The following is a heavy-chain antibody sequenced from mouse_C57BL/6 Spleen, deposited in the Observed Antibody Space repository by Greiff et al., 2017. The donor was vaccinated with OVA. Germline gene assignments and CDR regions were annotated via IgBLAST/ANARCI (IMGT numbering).Heavy chain of an antibody. CDR3: AREGGPYFDY. CDR1: GYTFTSYW. V-gene: IGHV1-61*01. Sequence: VKLQESGAELVRPGSSVKLSCKASGYTFTSYWMDWVKQRPGQGLEWIGNIYPSDSETHYNQKFKDKATLTVDKSSSTAYMQLSSLTSEDSAVYYCAREGGPYFDYWGQGTTLTVSS. CDR2: IYPSDSET. J-gene: IGHJ2*01.